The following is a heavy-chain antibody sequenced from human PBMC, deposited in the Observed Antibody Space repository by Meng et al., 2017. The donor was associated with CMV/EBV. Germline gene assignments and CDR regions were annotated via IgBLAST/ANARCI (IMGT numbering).Heavy chain of an antibody. CDR2: IYHSGST. J-gene: IGHJ4*02. D-gene: IGHD1-7*01. CDR3: ARPELQSY. Sequence: SETLSLTCTVSGYSISSGYYWGWIRQPPGKGLEWIGSIYHSGSTYYNPSLKSRVTISVDTSKNQFSLKLSSVTAADTAVYYCARPELQSYWGQGTLVTVSS. V-gene: IGHV4-38-2*02. CDR1: GYSISSGYY.